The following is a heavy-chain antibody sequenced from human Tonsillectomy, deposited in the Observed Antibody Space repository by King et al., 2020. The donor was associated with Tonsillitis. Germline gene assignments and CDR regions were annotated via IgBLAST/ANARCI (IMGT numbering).Heavy chain of an antibody. D-gene: IGHD3-3*01. CDR1: GFTFSTYA. Sequence: VQLVESGGGLVQPGGSLRLSCAASGFTFSTYAMTWVRQAPGKGLEWVSVMRGAGDRTYYADSGKGRCTISRDNSKNTLYLQMNSLRAEDTAVYYCAKCPYDFWSGGLYYAMDVWGQGTTVTVSS. J-gene: IGHJ6*02. CDR2: MRGAGDRT. V-gene: IGHV3-23*04. CDR3: AKCPYDFWSGGLYYAMDV.